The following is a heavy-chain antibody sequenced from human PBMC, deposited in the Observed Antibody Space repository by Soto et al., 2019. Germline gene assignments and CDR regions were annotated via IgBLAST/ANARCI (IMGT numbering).Heavy chain of an antibody. J-gene: IGHJ4*02. CDR3: ARDGRAVAGQAYYFDY. CDR1: GFTFSSYS. V-gene: IGHV3-21*01. CDR2: ISSSSSYI. D-gene: IGHD6-19*01. Sequence: GGSLRLSCAASGFTFSSYSMDWVRQAPGKGLEWVSSISSSSSYIYYADSVKGQFTISRDNAKNSLYLQMNSLRAEDTAVYYCARDGRAVAGQAYYFDYWGQGTLVTVSS.